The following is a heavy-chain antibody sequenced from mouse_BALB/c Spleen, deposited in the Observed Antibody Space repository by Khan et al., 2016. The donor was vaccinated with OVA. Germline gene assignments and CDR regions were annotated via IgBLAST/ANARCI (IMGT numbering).Heavy chain of an antibody. CDR2: IWAGGST. CDR1: GFSLTSYG. Sequence: QVQLKESGPGLVAPSQSLSITCTVSGFSLTSYGVNWVRQPPGKGLEWLGVIWAGGSTNYNSALLSRLSISKDNSKSQVFLKMNSLQTDDTAMHYGARIYDPDHAMDYWGQGTSVTVSS. J-gene: IGHJ4*01. V-gene: IGHV2-9*02. D-gene: IGHD2-3*01. CDR3: ARIYDPDHAMDY.